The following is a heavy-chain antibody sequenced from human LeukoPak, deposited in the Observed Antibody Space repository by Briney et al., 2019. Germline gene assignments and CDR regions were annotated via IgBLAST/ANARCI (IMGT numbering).Heavy chain of an antibody. D-gene: IGHD7-27*01. CDR2: IYSGGST. CDR3: AKDGGLWVSAHWGDS. V-gene: IGHV3-53*01. CDR1: GFIVSSNY. Sequence: GGSLRLSCAASGFIVSSNYMTWVRQAPGKGLEWVSVIYSGGSTYYADSVKGRFTISRDNSKNTLYLQMNSLRAEDTAVYYCAKDGGLWVSAHWGDSWGRGTLVTVSS. J-gene: IGHJ4*02.